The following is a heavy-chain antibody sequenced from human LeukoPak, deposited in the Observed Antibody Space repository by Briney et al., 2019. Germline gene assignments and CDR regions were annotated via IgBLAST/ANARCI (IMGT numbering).Heavy chain of an antibody. Sequence: GRSLRLSCAASGFTFSSYGMHWVRQAPGKGLEWVAVISYDGSNKDYADSVKGRFTISRDNSKNTLYLQMNSLRAEDTAVYYCAKDHAMVRGVHPFDYWGQGTLVTVSS. D-gene: IGHD3-10*01. CDR1: GFTFSSYG. J-gene: IGHJ4*02. V-gene: IGHV3-30*18. CDR2: ISYDGSNK. CDR3: AKDHAMVRGVHPFDY.